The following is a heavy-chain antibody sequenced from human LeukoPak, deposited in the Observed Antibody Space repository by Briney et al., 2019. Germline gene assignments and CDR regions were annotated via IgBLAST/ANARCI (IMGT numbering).Heavy chain of an antibody. V-gene: IGHV3-48*03. Sequence: GGSLRLSCAASGFIFSTYEMNWVRQAPGRGLEWLSYITGSGGKTYYADSVKGRFTISRDNANKLLFLHMNSLRAEHTAVYYCARGAYYDFWSGYLGFDPWGQGTLVTVSS. CDR1: GFIFSTYE. D-gene: IGHD3-3*01. CDR3: ARGAYYDFWSGYLGFDP. CDR2: ITGSGGKT. J-gene: IGHJ5*02.